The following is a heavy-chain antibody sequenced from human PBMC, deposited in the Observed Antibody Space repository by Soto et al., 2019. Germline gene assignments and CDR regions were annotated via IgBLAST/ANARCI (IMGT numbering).Heavy chain of an antibody. Sequence: PSETLSLTCTVSGGSISSFYWSWVRQPPGKGLEWIGYISYSGSTNYNPSLKSRVTMSVDTSKNQFSLKLSSVTAADTAVYYCARDKITGLFDYWGQGTLVTVS. CDR3: ARDKITGLFDY. D-gene: IGHD2-8*02. J-gene: IGHJ4*02. CDR1: GGSISSFY. V-gene: IGHV4-59*01. CDR2: ISYSGST.